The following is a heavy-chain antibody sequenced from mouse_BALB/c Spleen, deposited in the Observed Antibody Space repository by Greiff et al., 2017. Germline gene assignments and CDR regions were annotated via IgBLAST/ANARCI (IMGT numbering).Heavy chain of an antibody. J-gene: IGHJ1*01. Sequence: QVQLKQSGPGLVAPSQSLSITCTVSGFSLTGYGVNWVRQPPGKGLEWLGMIWGDGSTDYNSALKSRLSISKDNSKSQVFLKMNSLQTDDTARYYCARDPNYYGSRDWYFDVWGAGTTLTVSS. V-gene: IGHV2-6-7*01. CDR2: IWGDGST. CDR3: ARDPNYYGSRDWYFDV. CDR1: GFSLTGYG. D-gene: IGHD1-1*01.